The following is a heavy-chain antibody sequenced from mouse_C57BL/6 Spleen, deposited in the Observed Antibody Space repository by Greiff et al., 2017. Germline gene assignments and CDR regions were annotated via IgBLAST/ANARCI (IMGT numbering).Heavy chain of an antibody. CDR1: GYSITSGYY. D-gene: IGHD1-1*01. CDR3: ARDPHYYGSSFDY. CDR2: ISYDGSN. V-gene: IGHV3-6*01. Sequence: EVQLQESGPGLVKPSQSLSLTCSVTGYSITSGYYWNWIRQFPGNKLEWMGYISYDGSNNYNPSLKNRISITRDTSKNQFFLKLNSVTTEDTATYYGARDPHYYGSSFDYWGQGTTLTVSS. J-gene: IGHJ2*01.